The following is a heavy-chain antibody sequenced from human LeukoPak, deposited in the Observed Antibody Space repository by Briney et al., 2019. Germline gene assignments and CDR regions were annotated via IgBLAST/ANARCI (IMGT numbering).Heavy chain of an antibody. CDR2: IIPIFGTA. J-gene: IGHJ6*03. CDR1: GGTFSSYA. CDR3: ARSDGIVTMVRGVYYYYMGV. V-gene: IGHV1-69*05. Sequence: ASVKVSCKTSGGTFSSYAISWVRQAPGQGLEWMGGIIPIFGTANYAQKFQGRVTITTDESTSTAYMELSSLRSEDTAVYYCARSDGIVTMVRGVYYYYMGVWGKGTTATVSS. D-gene: IGHD3-10*01.